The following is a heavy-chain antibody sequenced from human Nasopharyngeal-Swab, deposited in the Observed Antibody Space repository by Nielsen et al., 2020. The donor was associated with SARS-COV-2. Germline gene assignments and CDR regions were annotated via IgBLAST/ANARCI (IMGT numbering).Heavy chain of an antibody. V-gene: IGHV4-34*01. CDR1: GGSFSDYY. D-gene: IGHD5-24*01. CDR3: ARVLNGFYYDIDV. Sequence: SETLSLTCAVFGGSFSDYYWTWIRQSPGKGLEWIADINHRGNTNYNPSPKSRVTISIDTLKTQFFLKLTSVIAADTAVYYCARVLNGFYYDIDVWGQGTTVAVS. CDR2: INHRGNT. J-gene: IGHJ6*02.